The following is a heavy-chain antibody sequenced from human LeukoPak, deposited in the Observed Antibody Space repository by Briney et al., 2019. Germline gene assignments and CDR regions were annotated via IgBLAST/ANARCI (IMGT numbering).Heavy chain of an antibody. CDR3: ARANDYGDYEYYFDY. V-gene: IGHV1-69*01. CDR2: IIPIFGTA. CDR1: GGTFSSYA. J-gene: IGHJ4*02. D-gene: IGHD4-17*01. Sequence: ASVKVSCKASGGTFSSYANSWVRQAPGQGLEWMGGIIPIFGTANYAQKFQGRVTITADESTSTAYMELSSLRSEDTAVYYCARANDYGDYEYYFDYWGQGTLVTVSS.